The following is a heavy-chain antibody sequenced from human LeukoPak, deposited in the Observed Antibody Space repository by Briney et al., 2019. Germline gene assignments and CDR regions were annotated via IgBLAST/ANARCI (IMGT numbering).Heavy chain of an antibody. Sequence: GGSLRLSCAASGFTVSSNYMSWVRQAPGKGLEWVAVISYDGSKKYYADSVKGRFTISRDNSNNTLYLQMHSLRAEDTAVYYCAKSYYDSSGYYSSAFDIWGQGTMVTVSS. CDR1: GFTVSSNY. V-gene: IGHV3-30*18. CDR3: AKSYYDSSGYYSSAFDI. J-gene: IGHJ3*02. CDR2: ISYDGSKK. D-gene: IGHD3-22*01.